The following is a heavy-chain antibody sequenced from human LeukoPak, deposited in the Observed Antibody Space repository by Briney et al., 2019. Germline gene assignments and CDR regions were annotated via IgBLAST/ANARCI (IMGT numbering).Heavy chain of an antibody. D-gene: IGHD4-23*01. J-gene: IGHJ4*02. Sequence: SETLSLTCTVSGGSISSGGYYWSWIRQHPGKGLEWIGYIYYSGSTYYNPSLKSRVTISVDTSKNQFSLKLSSVTAADTAVYYCVSGGNLLEHPFPSFDYWGQGTLVTVSS. CDR2: IYYSGST. V-gene: IGHV4-31*03. CDR3: VSGGNLLEHPFPSFDY. CDR1: GGSISSGGYY.